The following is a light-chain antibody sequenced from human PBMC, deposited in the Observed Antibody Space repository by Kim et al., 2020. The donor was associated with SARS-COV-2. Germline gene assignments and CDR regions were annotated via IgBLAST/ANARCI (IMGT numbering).Light chain of an antibody. CDR1: KLGRKN. V-gene: IGLV3-1*01. Sequence: VTPGQTATITCSGDKLGRKNSFWYQPKPGQSPVLVVYQDNRRPSGIPERFSGSDSGNTPTLTITGTQAVDEADYYGQAWDSTAVVFGGGTKLTVL. J-gene: IGLJ2*01. CDR3: QAWDSTAVV. CDR2: QDN.